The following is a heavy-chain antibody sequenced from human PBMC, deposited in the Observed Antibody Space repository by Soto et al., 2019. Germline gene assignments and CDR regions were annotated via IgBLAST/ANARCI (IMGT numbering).Heavy chain of an antibody. J-gene: IGHJ5*02. CDR2: IRSKAYGGTT. D-gene: IGHD3-10*01. CDR3: TRGTTYYYGSGSYPAGWFDP. Sequence: GGSLRLSCTASGFTFGDYAMSWFRQAPGKGLEWVGFIRSKAYGGTTEYAASVKGRFTISRDDSKSIAYLQMNSLKTEDTAVYYCTRGTTYYYGSGSYPAGWFDPWGQGTLVTVSS. V-gene: IGHV3-49*03. CDR1: GFTFGDYA.